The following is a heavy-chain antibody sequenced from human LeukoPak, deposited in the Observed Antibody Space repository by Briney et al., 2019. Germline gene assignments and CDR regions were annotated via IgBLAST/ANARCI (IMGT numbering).Heavy chain of an antibody. V-gene: IGHV5-51*01. CDR2: VYPSDSGT. D-gene: IGHD1-1*01. CDR3: ARLPPGTDNWFDP. Sequence: GESLKISCKGSGDSFTTYWIGWVRQMPGKGLEWMGIVYPSDSGTRISPSFQGQVTISADKSISTAYLQWSSLKASDTAMYYCARLPPGTDNWFDPWGQGTLVTVSS. J-gene: IGHJ5*02. CDR1: GDSFTTYW.